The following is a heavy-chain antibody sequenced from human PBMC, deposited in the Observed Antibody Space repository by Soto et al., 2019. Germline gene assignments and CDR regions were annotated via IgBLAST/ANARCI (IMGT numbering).Heavy chain of an antibody. J-gene: IGHJ4*02. CDR3: ARYCSGSSCYGQIDY. CDR2: INSDGSSI. D-gene: IGHD2-15*01. V-gene: IGHV3-74*01. Sequence: EVQLVESGGGLVQPGGSLRLSCAASGFTFRSYWMHWVRHAPGKGLVWVSRINSDGSSIAYADSVKGRFTISRDNAKNTLFLHTNSLRDDDTALYYCARYCSGSSCYGQIDYWGQGTLVTVSS. CDR1: GFTFRSYW.